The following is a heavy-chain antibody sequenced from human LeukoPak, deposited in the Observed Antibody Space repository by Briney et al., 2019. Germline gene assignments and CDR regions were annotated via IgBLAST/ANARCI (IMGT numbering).Heavy chain of an antibody. Sequence: GASVKVSCKASGYTFTSYGISWVRQAPGQGLEWMGWISAYNGSTNYAQKLQGRVTMTTDTSTSTAYMELRSLRSDDTAVYYCARVPPVVKGPKADYWGQGTLVTVSS. CDR3: ARVPPVVKGPKADY. J-gene: IGHJ4*02. D-gene: IGHD4-23*01. CDR2: ISAYNGST. CDR1: GYTFTSYG. V-gene: IGHV1-18*01.